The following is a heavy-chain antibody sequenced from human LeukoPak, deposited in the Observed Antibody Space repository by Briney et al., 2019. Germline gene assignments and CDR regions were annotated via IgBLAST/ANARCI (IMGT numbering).Heavy chain of an antibody. V-gene: IGHV3-30*04. CDR2: ISYDGSNK. J-gene: IGHJ3*02. CDR3: ARDSLPLIQGVHAIDI. D-gene: IGHD3-16*01. CDR1: GFTFSSYA. Sequence: GRSLRLSCAASGFTFSSYAMHWVRQAPGKGLEWVAVISYDGSNKYYADSVKGRFTISRDNSKNTLYLQMNSLRAEDTAVYYCARDSLPLIQGVHAIDIWSQGTMVTVSS.